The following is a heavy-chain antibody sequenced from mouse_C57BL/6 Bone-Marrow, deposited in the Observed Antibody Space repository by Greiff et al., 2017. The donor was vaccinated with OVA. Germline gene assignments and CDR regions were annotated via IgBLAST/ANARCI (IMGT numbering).Heavy chain of an antibody. V-gene: IGHV2-4*01. D-gene: IGHD2-5*01. Sequence: VKLVESGPGLVQPSQSLSITCTVSGFSLTSYGVHWVRQPPGKGLEWLGVIWSGGSTDYNAAFISRLSISKDNSKSQVFFKMNSLQADDTAIYYCAYYSIFYAMDYWGQGTSVTVSS. CDR3: AYYSIFYAMDY. CDR2: IWSGGST. J-gene: IGHJ4*01. CDR1: GFSLTSYG.